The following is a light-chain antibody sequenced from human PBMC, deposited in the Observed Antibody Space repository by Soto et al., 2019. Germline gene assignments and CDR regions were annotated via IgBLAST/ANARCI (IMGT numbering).Light chain of an antibody. J-gene: IGKJ1*01. CDR2: GAS. V-gene: IGKV3-15*01. CDR1: QSVSIN. Sequence: EVVMTQSPATLSVSPGERATLSCMASQSVSINLDWYQQNPGQAPRLLIFGASTRATGIPARFSGSGSGTEFSLTISRLQSEDFAVYYCHQYNNWPPWTFGQGTKVEIK. CDR3: HQYNNWPPWT.